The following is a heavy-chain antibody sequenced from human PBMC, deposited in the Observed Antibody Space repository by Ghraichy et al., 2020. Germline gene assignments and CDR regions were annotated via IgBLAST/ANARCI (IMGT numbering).Heavy chain of an antibody. CDR2: INQSGGA. Sequence: SETLSLTCAVSGGSFNDFYWSWIRQSPGKGPEWIGEINQSGGATYNPTLKSRVTMSVDTSKTQFSLNLSSVTAADTAIYYCARGPGMVGFIVPRPFDFWGQGTLVTVSS. D-gene: IGHD1-26*01. J-gene: IGHJ4*02. CDR1: GGSFNDFY. V-gene: IGHV4-34*01. CDR3: ARGPGMVGFIVPRPFDF.